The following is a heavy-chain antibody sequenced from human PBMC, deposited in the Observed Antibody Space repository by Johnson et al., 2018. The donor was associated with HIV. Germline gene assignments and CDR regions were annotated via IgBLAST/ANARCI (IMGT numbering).Heavy chain of an antibody. CDR2: IKQDGSEK. CDR1: GFTFSSYW. J-gene: IGHJ3*02. CDR3: AKDISSSWPRGPAFDI. V-gene: IGHV3-7*05. D-gene: IGHD6-13*01. Sequence: VQLVESGGGVVQPGGSLRLSCAASGFTFSSYWMSWVRQAPGKGLEWVANIKQDGSEKYYVDSVKGRFTISRDNAKNSLYLQMNSLRAEDTAVYYCAKDISSSWPRGPAFDIWGQGTMVTVSS.